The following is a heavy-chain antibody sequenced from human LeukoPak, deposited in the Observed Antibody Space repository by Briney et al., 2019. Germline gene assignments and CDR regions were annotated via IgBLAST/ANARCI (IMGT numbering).Heavy chain of an antibody. V-gene: IGHV3-23*01. CDR1: GFTLSSYA. D-gene: IGHD1-26*01. CDR2: ISGSGGST. Sequence: GGSLRLSCAASGFTLSSYAMSWVRQAPGKGLEWVSAISGSGGSTYYADSVKGRFTISRDNSKNTLYLQMNSLRAEDTAVYYCARENAAGSYSTWGQGTLVTVSS. CDR3: ARENAAGSYST. J-gene: IGHJ5*02.